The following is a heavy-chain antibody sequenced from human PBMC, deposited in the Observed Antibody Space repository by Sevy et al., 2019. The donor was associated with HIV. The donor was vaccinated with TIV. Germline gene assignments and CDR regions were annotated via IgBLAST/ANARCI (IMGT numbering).Heavy chain of an antibody. CDR2: INRDGSGK. J-gene: IGHJ4*02. Sequence: GGSLRLSCEASGFTFSDYWMTWVRQAPGKGLEWVASINRDGSGKYYVDSVKGRFIISRHNVMKSFFLQMNTLRVDDTAVYYCLRGGGGYWGQATLVTVSS. V-gene: IGHV3-7*01. CDR1: GFTFSDYW. D-gene: IGHD5-12*01. CDR3: LRGGGGY.